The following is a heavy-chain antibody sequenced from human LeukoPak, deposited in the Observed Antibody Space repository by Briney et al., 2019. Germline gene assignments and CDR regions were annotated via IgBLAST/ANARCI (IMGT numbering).Heavy chain of an antibody. V-gene: IGHV3-7*03. Sequence: GGSLRLSCAASGFTFSSYWMTWVRQAPGEGLEWVANIREDGSEKYYVDSVKGRFTISRDNAKNSLYLQMNSLRAEDTAVYYCAKERHYYDTPDVWGQGTTVTVSS. J-gene: IGHJ6*02. CDR2: IREDGSEK. CDR3: AKERHYYDTPDV. CDR1: GFTFSSYW. D-gene: IGHD3-22*01.